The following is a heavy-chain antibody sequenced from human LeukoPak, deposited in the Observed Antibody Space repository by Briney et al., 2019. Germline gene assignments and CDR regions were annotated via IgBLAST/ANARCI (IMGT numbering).Heavy chain of an antibody. CDR2: INPNSGGT. V-gene: IGHV1-2*02. J-gene: IGHJ4*02. CDR3: ARDPEAKTYYYDSSGYLEG. CDR1: GYTFSSYY. D-gene: IGHD3-22*01. Sequence: ASVKVSCKASGYTFSSYYVHWVRQAPGQGLEWMGWINPNSGGTNYAQKFQGRVTMTRDTSISTAYMELSRLRSDDTAVYYCARDPEAKTYYYDSSGYLEGWGQGTLVTVSS.